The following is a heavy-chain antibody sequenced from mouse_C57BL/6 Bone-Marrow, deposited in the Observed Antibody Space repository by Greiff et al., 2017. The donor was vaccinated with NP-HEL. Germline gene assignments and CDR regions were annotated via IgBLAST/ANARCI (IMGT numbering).Heavy chain of an antibody. CDR2: INPSSGYT. V-gene: IGHV1-4*01. CDR3: ARALRLLWLRRRAMDY. CDR1: GYTFTSYT. J-gene: IGHJ4*01. Sequence: QVQLKESGAELARPGASVKMSCKASGYTFTSYTMHWVKQRPGQGLEWIGYINPSSGYTKYNQKFKDKATLTADKSSSTAYMQLSSLTSEDSAVYYCARALRLLWLRRRAMDYWGQGTSVTVSS. D-gene: IGHD2-2*01.